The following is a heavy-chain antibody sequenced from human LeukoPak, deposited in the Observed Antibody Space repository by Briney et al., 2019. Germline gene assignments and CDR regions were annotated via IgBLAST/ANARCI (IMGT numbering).Heavy chain of an antibody. V-gene: IGHV4-59*08. D-gene: IGHD6-19*01. CDR3: ARSESDSSGWSRDAFDI. J-gene: IGHJ3*02. CDR2: IYYSGST. Sequence: SETLSLTCTVSGGSISSYYWSWIRQPPGKGLEWIGYIYYSGSTNYNPSLKSRVTISVDTSKNQFSLKLSSVTAADTAVYYCARSESDSSGWSRDAFDIWGQGTMVTVSS. CDR1: GGSISSYY.